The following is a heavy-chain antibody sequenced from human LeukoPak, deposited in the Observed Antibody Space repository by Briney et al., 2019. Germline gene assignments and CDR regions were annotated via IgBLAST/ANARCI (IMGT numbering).Heavy chain of an antibody. D-gene: IGHD6-6*01. J-gene: IGHJ3*02. CDR2: IYFNGNT. CDR3: ARVDTPSIAAFYDAFDI. CDR1: GGSMTSSNYY. V-gene: IGHV4-39*07. Sequence: SETLSLTCTVSGGSMTSSNYYWGWIRQPPGKGLEWFGSIYFNGNTYYNPSLKSRVTISVDTSKNQFSLKLSSVSAADTAVYYCARVDTPSIAAFYDAFDIWGQGTMVTVSS.